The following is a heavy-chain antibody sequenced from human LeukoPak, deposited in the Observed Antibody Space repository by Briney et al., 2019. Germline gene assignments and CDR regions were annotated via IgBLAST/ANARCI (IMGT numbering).Heavy chain of an antibody. CDR2: INPSGGST. Sequence: ASVRVSCKASGYTFTSYDMHWVRQAPGQGLEWMGIINPSGGSTSYAQKFQGRVTMTRDMSTSTVYMELNSLRSEDTAVYYCARDGGYSSYDYWGQGTLVTVSS. CDR1: GYTFTSYD. CDR3: ARDGGYSSYDY. D-gene: IGHD5-18*01. J-gene: IGHJ4*02. V-gene: IGHV1-46*01.